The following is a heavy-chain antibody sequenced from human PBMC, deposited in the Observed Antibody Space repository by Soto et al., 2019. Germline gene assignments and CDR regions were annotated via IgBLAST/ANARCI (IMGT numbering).Heavy chain of an antibody. J-gene: IGHJ5*02. CDR1: GFTFSLYP. D-gene: IGHD1-7*01. V-gene: IGHV3-30-3*01. CDR3: ARDPVITGTMHDRFDP. Sequence: GGSLRLSCAASGFTFSLYPMHWVRQAPGKGLEWLAIISYDGGNEYYADSVKGRFTISRDNSKNTLYLQMNSLRAEDTAVYYCARDPVITGTMHDRFDPWGQGALVTVSS. CDR2: ISYDGGNE.